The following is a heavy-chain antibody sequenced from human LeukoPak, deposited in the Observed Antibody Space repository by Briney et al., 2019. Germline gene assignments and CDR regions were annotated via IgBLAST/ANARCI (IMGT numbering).Heavy chain of an antibody. CDR2: INAGNGDT. CDR1: GYTFTSYA. V-gene: IGHV1-3*01. CDR3: ARDDESYYGMDV. Sequence: ASVKVSCKASGYTFTSYAMHWVRQAPGQRLEWMGWINAGNGDTKYSQKFQGRVTITRDTSASTAYMELSSLRSEDTAVYYCARDDESYYGMDVWGQGTTVTVSS. J-gene: IGHJ6*02.